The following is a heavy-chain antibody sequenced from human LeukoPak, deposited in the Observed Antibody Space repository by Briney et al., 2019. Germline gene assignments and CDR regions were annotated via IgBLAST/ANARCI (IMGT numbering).Heavy chain of an antibody. CDR2: INPSGGST. V-gene: IGHV1-46*01. J-gene: IGHJ2*01. CDR1: GYTFTSYY. D-gene: IGHD4-23*01. Sequence: ASVKVSCKASGYTFTSYYMHWVRQAPGQGLEWMGIINPSGGSTSYAQKFRGRVTMTRDTSTSTVYMELSSLRSEDTAVYYCARATVVTPRYFDLWGRGTLVTVSS. CDR3: ARATVVTPRYFDL.